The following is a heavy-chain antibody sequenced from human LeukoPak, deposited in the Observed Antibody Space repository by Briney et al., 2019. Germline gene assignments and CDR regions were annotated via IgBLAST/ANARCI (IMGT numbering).Heavy chain of an antibody. CDR1: GGSISSSSYY. CDR3: AREGDYNWFDP. Sequence: PSETLSLTCTVPGGSISSSSYYWGWIRQPPGKGLEWIGSIYYSGSTYYNPSLKSRVTISVDTSKNQFSLKLSSVTAADTAVYYCAREGDYNWFDPWGQGTLVTVSS. J-gene: IGHJ5*02. CDR2: IYYSGST. V-gene: IGHV4-39*02. D-gene: IGHD1-26*01.